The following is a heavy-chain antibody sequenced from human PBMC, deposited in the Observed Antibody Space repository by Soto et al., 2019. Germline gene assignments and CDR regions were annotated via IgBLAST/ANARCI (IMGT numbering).Heavy chain of an antibody. J-gene: IGHJ6*02. CDR1: GGTFSSYA. CDR3: ARSQGGSSSLDIYYYYYYGMDV. Sequence: QVQLVQSGAEVKKPGSSVKVSCKAPGGTFSSYAISWVRQAPGQGLEWMGGVIPIFGTAKYAQKFQGRVTITADESTSTGYMELRGLRSEDTAVYYCARSQGGSSSLDIYYYYYYGMDVGGQGTTVTVSS. V-gene: IGHV1-69*01. D-gene: IGHD2-15*01. CDR2: VIPIFGTA.